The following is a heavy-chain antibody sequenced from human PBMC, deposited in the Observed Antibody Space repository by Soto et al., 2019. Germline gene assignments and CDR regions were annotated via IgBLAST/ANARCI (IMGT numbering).Heavy chain of an antibody. J-gene: IGHJ4*01. CDR1: GYSFSSYT. V-gene: IGHV1-69*13. D-gene: IGHD3-22*01. Sequence: SVKVSCKASGYSFSSYTINWVRQAPGQGLEWMGGIIPIFGTANYAQKFQGRVTITAGESTSTAYMELSSLRSEDTAVYYCATMRDSSGYYSGAGYWG. CDR3: ATMRDSSGYYSGAGY. CDR2: IIPIFGTA.